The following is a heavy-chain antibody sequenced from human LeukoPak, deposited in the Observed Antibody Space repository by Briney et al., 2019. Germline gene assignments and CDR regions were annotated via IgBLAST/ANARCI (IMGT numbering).Heavy chain of an antibody. Sequence: PGGSLRLSCAASGFTFDDYAMHWVRQAPGKGLEWVSGISWNSGSIGYADSVKGRFTISRDNAKNSLYLQMNSLRTEDTALYYCTSSGSYYVFDSWGQGTLVTVSS. V-gene: IGHV3-9*01. J-gene: IGHJ4*02. CDR3: TSSGSYYVFDS. CDR2: ISWNSGSI. CDR1: GFTFDDYA. D-gene: IGHD1-26*01.